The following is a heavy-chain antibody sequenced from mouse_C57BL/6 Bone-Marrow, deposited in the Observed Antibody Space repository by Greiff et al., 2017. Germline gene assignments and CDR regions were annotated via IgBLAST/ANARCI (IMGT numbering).Heavy chain of an antibody. CDR1: GYTFTDYY. CDR3: AREGYHAYYFDY. D-gene: IGHD2-2*01. J-gene: IGHJ2*01. CDR2: INPYNGGT. Sequence: LLEPGASVKMSCKASGYTFTDYYMNWVKQSHGKSLEWIGVINPYNGGTSYNQKFKGKATLTVDKSSSTAYMELNSLTSEDSAVYYCAREGYHAYYFDYWGQGTTRTVSS. V-gene: IGHV1-19*01.